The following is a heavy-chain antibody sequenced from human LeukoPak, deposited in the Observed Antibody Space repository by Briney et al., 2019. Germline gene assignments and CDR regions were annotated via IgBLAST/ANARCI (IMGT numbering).Heavy chain of an antibody. Sequence: SVKVSCKASGYTFTSYYMHWVRQAPGQGLEWMGGIIPIFGTANYAQKFQGRVTITADESTSTAYMELSSLRSEDTAVYYCARDADFWSGRHYYFDYWGQGTLVTVSS. CDR2: IIPIFGTA. D-gene: IGHD3-3*01. V-gene: IGHV1-69*13. CDR1: GYTFTSYY. CDR3: ARDADFWSGRHYYFDY. J-gene: IGHJ4*01.